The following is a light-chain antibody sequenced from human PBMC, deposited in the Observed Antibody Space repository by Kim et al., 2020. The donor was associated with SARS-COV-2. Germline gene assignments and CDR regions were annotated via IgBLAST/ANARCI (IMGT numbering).Light chain of an antibody. Sequence: EIVLTQSPVTVSLSPGDGASLSCRASHSVSSSYLAWYQQKPGQAPRLLIYGASSRATGIPDRFSGSGSRTDFTLTISRLEPEDVAVYYCQQYGSSPLTFGGGTKVDIK. V-gene: IGKV3-20*01. CDR2: GAS. CDR1: HSVSSSY. J-gene: IGKJ4*01. CDR3: QQYGSSPLT.